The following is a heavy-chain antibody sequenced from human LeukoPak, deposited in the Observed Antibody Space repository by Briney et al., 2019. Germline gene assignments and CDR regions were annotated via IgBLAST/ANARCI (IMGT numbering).Heavy chain of an antibody. D-gene: IGHD4-17*01. V-gene: IGHV3-30*02. CDR3: ARSPHADYGDYNWFDP. CDR1: GFTFSSYG. Sequence: GGSLRLSCAASGFTFSSYGMHWVRQAPGKGLEWVAFIRYDGSNKYYADSVKGRFTISRDNSKNTLYLQMNSLRAEDTAVYYCARSPHADYGDYNWFDPWGQGTLVTVSS. J-gene: IGHJ5*02. CDR2: IRYDGSNK.